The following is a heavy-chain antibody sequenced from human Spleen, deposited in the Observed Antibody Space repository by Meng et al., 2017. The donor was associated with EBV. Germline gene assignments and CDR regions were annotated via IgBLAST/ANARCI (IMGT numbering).Heavy chain of an antibody. J-gene: IGHJ4*02. Sequence: LVQSGAEMKKPGASVKVSCKASTNSFSDYGFNWVRQAPGQGLEWMGRINPNTGGTNYAQQFQGRVTMTRDTSISTAYMELSRLRSDDTAVYYCARLRDGYNPWGQGTLVTVSS. V-gene: IGHV1-2*06. D-gene: IGHD5-24*01. CDR2: INPNTGGT. CDR1: TNSFSDYG. CDR3: ARLRDGYNP.